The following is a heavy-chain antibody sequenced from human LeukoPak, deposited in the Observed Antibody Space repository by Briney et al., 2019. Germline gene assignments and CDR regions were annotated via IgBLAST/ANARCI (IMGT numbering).Heavy chain of an antibody. V-gene: IGHV3-30*02. CDR2: IRYDGSNK. CDR1: GFTFDDYW. CDR3: AKPRGGYNPGDY. D-gene: IGHD1-1*01. J-gene: IGHJ4*02. Sequence: GGSLRLSCGASGFTFDDYWMSWVRQAPGQGLEWVAFIRYDGSNKYYADSVKGRFTISRDNSKNTLYLQMNSLRAEDTAVYYCAKPRGGYNPGDYWGQGTLVTVSS.